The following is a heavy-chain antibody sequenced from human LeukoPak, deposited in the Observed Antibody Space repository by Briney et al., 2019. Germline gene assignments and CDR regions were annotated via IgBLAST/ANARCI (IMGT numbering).Heavy chain of an antibody. Sequence: PGGSLRLSCAASGFTFSSYSMNWVRQAPGKGLEWVSAISGSGGSTYYADSVKGRFTISRDNSKNTLYLQMNSLRAEDTALYYCAKVRSARGVWGSYRTQDYFDYWGQGTLVTVSS. V-gene: IGHV3-23*01. D-gene: IGHD3-16*02. CDR1: GFTFSSYS. CDR3: AKVRSARGVWGSYRTQDYFDY. CDR2: ISGSGGST. J-gene: IGHJ4*02.